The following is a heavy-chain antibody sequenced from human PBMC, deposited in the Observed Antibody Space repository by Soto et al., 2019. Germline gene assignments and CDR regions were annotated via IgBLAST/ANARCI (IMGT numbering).Heavy chain of an antibody. CDR2: IWYDGSNK. Sequence: PGGSLRLSCAASGFTFSSYGMHWVRQAPGKGLEWVAVIWYDGSNKYYADSVKGRFTISRDNSKNTLYLQMNSLRAEDTAVYYCARDLAVAAPAYYGMDVWGQGTTVTVSS. V-gene: IGHV3-33*01. CDR3: ARDLAVAAPAYYGMDV. J-gene: IGHJ6*02. D-gene: IGHD6-19*01. CDR1: GFTFSSYG.